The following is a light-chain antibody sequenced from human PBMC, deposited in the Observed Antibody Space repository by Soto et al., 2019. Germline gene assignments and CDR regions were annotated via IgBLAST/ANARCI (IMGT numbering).Light chain of an antibody. CDR2: WAS. CDR3: QQYYSTPPWT. V-gene: IGKV4-1*01. Sequence: DILMTQSPDSLAVSLGERATINSKSIQSVLFSSTNKNYLAWYQQKPGHPPKLLIYWASTRESGVPDRFSGSGSGTDFTLTISSLQAEDVAVYYCQQYYSTPPWTFGQGTKVDIK. J-gene: IGKJ1*01. CDR1: QSVLFSSTNKNY.